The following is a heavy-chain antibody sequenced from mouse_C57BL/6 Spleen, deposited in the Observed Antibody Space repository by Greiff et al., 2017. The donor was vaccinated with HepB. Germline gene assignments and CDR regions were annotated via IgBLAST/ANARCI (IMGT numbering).Heavy chain of an antibody. CDR1: GYSITSGYY. CDR3: ARGIDYYGSSWFAY. V-gene: IGHV3-6*01. Sequence: EVKLVESGPGLVKPSQSLSLTCSVPGYSITSGYYWNWIRQFPGNKLEWMGYISYDGSNNYNPSLKNRISITRDTSKNQFFLKLNSVTTEDTATYYCARGIDYYGSSWFAYWGQGTLVTVSA. D-gene: IGHD1-1*01. CDR2: ISYDGSN. J-gene: IGHJ3*01.